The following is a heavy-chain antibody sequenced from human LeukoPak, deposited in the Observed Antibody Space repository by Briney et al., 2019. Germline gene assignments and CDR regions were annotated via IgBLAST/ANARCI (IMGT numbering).Heavy chain of an antibody. J-gene: IGHJ3*02. D-gene: IGHD3-10*01. CDR3: ARRITMVRGVRERLAFDI. V-gene: IGHV4-34*01. CDR2: INHSGST. CDR1: GGSFSGYY. Sequence: SETLSLTCAVYGGSFSGYYWSWIRQPPGKGLEWIGEINHSGSTNYNPSLKSRVTISVDTSKNQFSLKLSSVTAADTAVYYCARRITMVRGVRERLAFDIWGQGTMVTVSS.